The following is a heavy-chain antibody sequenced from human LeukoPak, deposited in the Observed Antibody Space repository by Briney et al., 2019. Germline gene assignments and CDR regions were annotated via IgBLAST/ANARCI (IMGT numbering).Heavy chain of an antibody. Sequence: GGSLRLSCAASGFTFDDYGMSWVRQAPGKGLEWVSGINWNGGSTGHADSVKGRFTISRDNAKNSLYLQMNSLRAEDTALYYCASLGYCTNGVCYGSDPWGQGTLVTVSS. J-gene: IGHJ5*02. CDR2: INWNGGST. CDR3: ASLGYCTNGVCYGSDP. D-gene: IGHD2-8*01. CDR1: GFTFDDYG. V-gene: IGHV3-20*04.